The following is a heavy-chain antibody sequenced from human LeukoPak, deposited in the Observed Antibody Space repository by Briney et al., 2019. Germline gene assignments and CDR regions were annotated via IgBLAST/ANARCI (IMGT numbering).Heavy chain of an antibody. D-gene: IGHD3-22*01. Sequence: GGSLRLSCAASGFTFSSYSMNWVRQAPGKGLEWVANIKQDGSEKYYVDSMKGRFTISRDNAKNSLYLQMNSLRAEDTAVYYCARVSGSRPTYYYDSSYYYYMDVWGKGTTVTVSS. J-gene: IGHJ6*03. CDR3: ARVSGSRPTYYYDSSYYYYMDV. CDR1: GFTFSSYS. CDR2: IKQDGSEK. V-gene: IGHV3-7*01.